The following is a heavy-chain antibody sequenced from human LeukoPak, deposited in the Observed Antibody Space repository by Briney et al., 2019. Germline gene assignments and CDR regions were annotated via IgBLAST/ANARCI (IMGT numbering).Heavy chain of an antibody. J-gene: IGHJ5*02. CDR3: ATLTGYSSESWFDP. D-gene: IGHD3-9*01. CDR1: GGSISSYY. CDR2: IYYTGST. Sequence: PSETLSLTCTVSGGSISSYYWSWIRQPPGKGLEWIGYIYYTGSTNYNPSLKSRVTISVDTSKNQFSLKLSSVTAADPAVYYCATLTGYSSESWFDPWGQGTLVTVSS. V-gene: IGHV4-59*01.